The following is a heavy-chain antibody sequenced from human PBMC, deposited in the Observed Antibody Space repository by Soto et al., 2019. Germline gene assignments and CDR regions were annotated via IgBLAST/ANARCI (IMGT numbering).Heavy chain of an antibody. D-gene: IGHD3-3*01. CDR3: AREMKIFGVAPGGGVDV. CDR1: GGSINTFDFS. CDR2: IYQSGRT. J-gene: IGHJ6*02. Sequence: PSETLSLTCAVSGGSINTFDFSWSWIRQPPGRGLEWIGSIYQSGRTYYIPSLKSRVTMSLEKSKNQFSLKINSVVAADTAIYYCAREMKIFGVAPGGGVDVWGQGTTVTVSS. V-gene: IGHV4-30-2*01.